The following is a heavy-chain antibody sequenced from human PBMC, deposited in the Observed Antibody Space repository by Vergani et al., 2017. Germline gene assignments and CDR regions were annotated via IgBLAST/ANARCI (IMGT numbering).Heavy chain of an antibody. V-gene: IGHV3-9*01. CDR1: GFTFDDYA. D-gene: IGHD6-13*01. CDR3: AKSSSSQDYFDY. Sequence: EVQLVESGGGLVQPGRSLRLSCAASGFTFDDYAMHWVRHAPGKGLEWVSGISWNSGSIGYADSVKGRFTISRDNAKNSLYLQMNSLRAEDTALYYCAKSSSSQDYFDYWGQGTLVTVSS. CDR2: ISWNSGSI. J-gene: IGHJ4*02.